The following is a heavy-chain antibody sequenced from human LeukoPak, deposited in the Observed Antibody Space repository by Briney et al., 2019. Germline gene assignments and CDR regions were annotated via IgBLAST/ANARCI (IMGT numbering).Heavy chain of an antibody. CDR1: GFTFSDCD. J-gene: IGHJ4*02. CDR2: ISYMGDHR. CDR3: GKAFPPLRVAAAGDY. D-gene: IGHD6-25*01. V-gene: IGHV3-21*06. Sequence: GESLRLSCTASGFTFSDCDMNWFRQAPGKGLQWVSSISYMGDHRYYADSAKGRFTISRDNAKNSLYLQMDNLRADDTAVYYCGKAFPPLRVAAAGDYWGQGTLVTVSS.